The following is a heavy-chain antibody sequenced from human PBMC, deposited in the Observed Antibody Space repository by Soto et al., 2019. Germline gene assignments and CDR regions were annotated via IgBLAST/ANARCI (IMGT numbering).Heavy chain of an antibody. CDR1: GGSFSGYY. Sequence: NPSETLSLTCAVYGGSFSGYYWSWIRQPPGKGLEWIGEINHSGSTNYNPSLKSRVTISVDTSKNQFSLKLSSVTAADTAVYYCARAYSSSSRGVRYYYYGMDVWGQGTAVTVSS. J-gene: IGHJ6*02. CDR3: ARAYSSSSRGVRYYYYGMDV. CDR2: INHSGST. V-gene: IGHV4-34*01. D-gene: IGHD6-6*01.